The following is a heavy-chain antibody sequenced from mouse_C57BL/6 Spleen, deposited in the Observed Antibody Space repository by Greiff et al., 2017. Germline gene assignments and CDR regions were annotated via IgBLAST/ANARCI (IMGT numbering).Heavy chain of an antibody. Sequence: EVMLVESGGGLVQPGGSLSLSCAASGFTFTDYYMSWVRQPPGKALEWLGFIRNKANGYTTEYSASVKGRFTISRDNSQSILYLQMNALRAEDSATYYCARPPSDGYVWYFDVWGTGTTVTVSS. CDR1: GFTFTDYY. J-gene: IGHJ1*03. D-gene: IGHD2-2*01. V-gene: IGHV7-3*01. CDR2: IRNKANGYTT. CDR3: ARPPSDGYVWYFDV.